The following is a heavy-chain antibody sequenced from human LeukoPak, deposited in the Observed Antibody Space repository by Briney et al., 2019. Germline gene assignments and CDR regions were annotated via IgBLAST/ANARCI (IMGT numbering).Heavy chain of an antibody. D-gene: IGHD3-10*01. CDR1: GFTFSTYG. J-gene: IGHJ6*02. CDR3: AKTGLGSNFYYGVDV. V-gene: IGHV3-30*02. CDR2: IRYDESEK. Sequence: GGSLRLFCAASGFTFSTYGMHWVRQAPGKGLEGVAFIRYDESEKYYADSVKGRFAISRENSKNTLYLQMNSLRPEDTAVYYCAKTGLGSNFYYGVDVWGQGTTVTVSS.